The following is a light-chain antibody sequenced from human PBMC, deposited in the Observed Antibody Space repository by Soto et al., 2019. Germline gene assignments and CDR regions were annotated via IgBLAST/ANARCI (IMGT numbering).Light chain of an antibody. J-gene: IGLJ1*01. Sequence: QSVLTQPPSASGTPGQRVTISCSGGTSSIGRNYVYWYQQLPGTAPKLVIYRNNQRPSGVPDRFSGSKSGTSASLAISGLRSDDEADYFCATWDDSLNGFYVFGTGTKVTVL. CDR1: TSSIGRNY. V-gene: IGLV1-47*01. CDR2: RNN. CDR3: ATWDDSLNGFYV.